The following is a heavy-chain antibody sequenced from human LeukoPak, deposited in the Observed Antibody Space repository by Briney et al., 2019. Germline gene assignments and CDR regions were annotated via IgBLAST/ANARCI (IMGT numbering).Heavy chain of an antibody. Sequence: SETLSLTCTVSYGYISSYYWTWIRQPPGKGLEWIGYMFDTGSTNYNPSLQSRVTISIDTSKNQFSLKLRYVTAADTAVYYCARELASGYYYYAFDIWGRGTVVTVSS. V-gene: IGHV4-59*01. CDR3: ARELASGYYYYAFDI. D-gene: IGHD3-22*01. J-gene: IGHJ3*02. CDR2: MFDTGST. CDR1: YGYISSYY.